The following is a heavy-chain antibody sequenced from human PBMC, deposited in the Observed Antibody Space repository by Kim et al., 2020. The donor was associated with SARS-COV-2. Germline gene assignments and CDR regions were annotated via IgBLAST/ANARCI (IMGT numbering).Heavy chain of an antibody. V-gene: IGHV3-33*01. CDR1: GFTFSSYS. CDR3: ARGGGYSYGYHDAFDI. D-gene: IGHD5-18*01. J-gene: IGHJ3*02. Sequence: GGSLRLSCAASGFTFSSYSMHWVRQAPGKGLEWVAVISYDGSNKYYADSVKGRFTISRDNSKNTLYLQMNSLRAEDTAVYYCARGGGYSYGYHDAFDIWGQGTMVTVSS. CDR2: ISYDGSNK.